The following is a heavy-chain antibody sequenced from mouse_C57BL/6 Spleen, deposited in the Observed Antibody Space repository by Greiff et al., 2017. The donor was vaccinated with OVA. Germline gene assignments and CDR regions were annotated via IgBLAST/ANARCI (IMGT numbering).Heavy chain of an antibody. J-gene: IGHJ3*01. CDR2: INPNNGGT. CDR3: ARLTYDGLWFAY. CDR1: GSTFTDYY. V-gene: IGHV1-26*01. Sequence: LVKPGASVKISCKASGSTFTDYYMNWVKQSHGKSLEWIGDINPNNGGTSYNQKFKGKATLTVDKSSSTAYMELRSLTSEDSAVYYCARLTYDGLWFAYWGQGTLVTVSA. D-gene: IGHD2-3*01.